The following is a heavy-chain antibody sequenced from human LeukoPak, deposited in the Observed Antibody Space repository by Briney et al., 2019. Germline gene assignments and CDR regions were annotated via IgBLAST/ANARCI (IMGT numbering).Heavy chain of an antibody. J-gene: IGHJ6*03. D-gene: IGHD1-20*01. CDR2: INYSGCT. CDR3: ARDYNWAYYYYYMDV. Sequence: SETLSLTCTVSGGSISSTNYDWGWIRQPPGKGLEWIGSINYSGCTYYNPSLKSRVTISVDTSKNQFSLNLSSVTAADTAVYYCARDYNWAYYYYYMDVWGKGTTVTVSS. CDR1: GGSISSTNYD. V-gene: IGHV4-39*07.